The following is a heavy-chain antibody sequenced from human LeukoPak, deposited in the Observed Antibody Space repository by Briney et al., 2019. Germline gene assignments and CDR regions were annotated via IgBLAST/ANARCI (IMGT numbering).Heavy chain of an antibody. CDR1: GSSISSDYY. V-gene: IGHV4-38-2*02. CDR2: IKHRGRS. J-gene: IGHJ5*02. CDR3: ARVRGYSYGYGHLYWFDP. D-gene: IGHD5-18*01. Sequence: SETLSLTCSVSGSSISSDYYWGWVRQPPGKGLEWIGSIKHRGRSYYNPSLKSRVTISVDTSKNQFSLKLSSVTAADTAVYYCARVRGYSYGYGHLYWFDPWGQGTLVTVSS.